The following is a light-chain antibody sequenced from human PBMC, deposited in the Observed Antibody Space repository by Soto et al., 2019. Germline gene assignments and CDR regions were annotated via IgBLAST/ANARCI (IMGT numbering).Light chain of an antibody. V-gene: IGKV3-20*01. CDR3: QQYGSSPLT. J-gene: IGKJ4*01. Sequence: EIVLTQSPGTLSLSPGERATLSCRASQSVSSSYLAWYQQKPGQAPSLLIYGASSRATGIPDRFSGSGSGTDFSLPIRRLEPEDFAVYYCQQYGSSPLTFGGGTKVEIK. CDR2: GAS. CDR1: QSVSSSY.